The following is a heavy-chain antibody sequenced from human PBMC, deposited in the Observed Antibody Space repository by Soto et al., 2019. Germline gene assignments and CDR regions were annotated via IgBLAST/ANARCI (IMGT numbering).Heavy chain of an antibody. CDR1: GGSFSGYY. D-gene: IGHD4-17*01. CDR3: ASSYGDWTS. J-gene: IGHJ4*02. V-gene: IGHV4-34*01. CDR2: INHSGST. Sequence: PSETLSLTCAVYGGSFSGYYWSWIRQPPGKGLEWIGEINHSGSTNYNPSLKCRVTISVDTSKNQFSLKLSSVTAADTAVYYCASSYGDWTSWGQGTLVTVSS.